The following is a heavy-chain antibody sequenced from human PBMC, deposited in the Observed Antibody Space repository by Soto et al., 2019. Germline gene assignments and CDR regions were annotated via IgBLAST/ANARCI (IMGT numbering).Heavy chain of an antibody. V-gene: IGHV4-59*08. CDR3: ARIYCSSIRCSSHFDY. CDR1: GGSISSYY. CDR2: ISYSGST. D-gene: IGHD2-2*01. J-gene: IGHJ4*02. Sequence: QVQLQESGPGLVKPSETLSLICTVSGGSISSYYWSWIRQAPGKGLEWIGYISYSGSTNYNPSLKSRVTISVDTSKNQFSLKLSSVTAADTAVYFCARIYCSSIRCSSHFDYWGQGTLVTVSS.